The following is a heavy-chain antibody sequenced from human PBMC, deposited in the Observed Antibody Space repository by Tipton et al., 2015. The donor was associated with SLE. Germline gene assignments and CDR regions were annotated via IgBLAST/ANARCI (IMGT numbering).Heavy chain of an antibody. CDR3: ARERGASIAVAGTFDY. D-gene: IGHD6-19*01. V-gene: IGHV4-59*11. J-gene: IGHJ4*02. Sequence: TLSLTCTVSGGSISSHYWSWIRQPPGKGLEWIGYIYYSGSTNYNPSLKSRVTISVDTSKNQFSLKLSSVTAADTAVYYCARERGASIAVAGTFDYWGQGTLVTVSS. CDR1: GGSISSHY. CDR2: IYYSGST.